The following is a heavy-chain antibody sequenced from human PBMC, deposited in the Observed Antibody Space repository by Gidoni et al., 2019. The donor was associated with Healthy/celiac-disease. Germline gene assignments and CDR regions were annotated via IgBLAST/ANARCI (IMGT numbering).Heavy chain of an antibody. CDR3: AHRRGDLDVEYCSSTSCYFTGKNWFDP. V-gene: IGHV2-5*02. Sequence: QITLKESGPTLVKPTQTLTLTCTFSGFSLSTSGVGVGWIRQPPGKALEWLALIYWDDDKRYSPSLKSRLTITKDTSKNQVVLTMTNMDPVDTATYYCAHRRGDLDVEYCSSTSCYFTGKNWFDPWGQGTLVTVSS. D-gene: IGHD2-2*01. CDR1: GFSLSTSGVG. J-gene: IGHJ5*02. CDR2: IYWDDDK.